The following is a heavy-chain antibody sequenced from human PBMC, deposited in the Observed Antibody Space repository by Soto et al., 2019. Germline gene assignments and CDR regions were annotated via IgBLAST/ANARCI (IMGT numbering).Heavy chain of an antibody. CDR1: GYSFTSQY. V-gene: IGHV1-46*03. Sequence: QVQLVQSGAEVKKPGASVKISCEASGYSFTSQYVHWVRQAPGQGLEWMGIINPNGGSTTYAQKFRGRVTMTRDTTTSKVYKEVGSLAFEDTAVFYCAREQWLRPGGGGTEPLDIWGQGTMVTVAS. D-gene: IGHD5-12*01. CDR3: AREQWLRPGGGGTEPLDI. CDR2: INPNGGST. J-gene: IGHJ3*02.